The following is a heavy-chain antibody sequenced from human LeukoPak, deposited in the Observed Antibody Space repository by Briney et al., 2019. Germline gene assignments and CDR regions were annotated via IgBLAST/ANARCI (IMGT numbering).Heavy chain of an antibody. Sequence: GGSLRLSCAASGCTFSSYGMHWVRQAPGKGLEWVAFIRYDGSNKYYADSVKGRFTISRDNSKNTLYLQMNSLRAEDTAVYYCAKPDAVDTAMVSWGQGTLVTVSS. V-gene: IGHV3-30*02. D-gene: IGHD5-18*01. CDR1: GCTFSSYG. CDR3: AKPDAVDTAMVS. J-gene: IGHJ4*02. CDR2: IRYDGSNK.